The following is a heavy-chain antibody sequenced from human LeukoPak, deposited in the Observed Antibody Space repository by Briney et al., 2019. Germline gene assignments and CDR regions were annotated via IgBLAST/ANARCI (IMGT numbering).Heavy chain of an antibody. CDR2: ISSSSSYI. CDR1: GFTFSSYS. V-gene: IGHV3-21*01. J-gene: IGHJ3*02. Sequence: GGSLRLSCAASGFTFSSYSMNWVRQAPGKGLEWVSSISSSSSYIYYTDSVKGRFTISRDNAKNSLYLQMNSLRAEDTAVYYCAREASNAFDIWGQGTMVTVSS. CDR3: AREASNAFDI.